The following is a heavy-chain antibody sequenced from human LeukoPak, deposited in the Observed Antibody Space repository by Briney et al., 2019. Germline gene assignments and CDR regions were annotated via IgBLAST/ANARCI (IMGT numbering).Heavy chain of an antibody. CDR2: ISSSTSYT. Sequence: GGSLRLSCAASGFTFSDYYLSWIRQAPGKGLEWVSYISSSTSYTNYADSVKGRLIISRDNAKNSLFLHMNSLRAEDTAMYYCARRGGSTATGYYFDYWGQGTLVTVSS. D-gene: IGHD3-10*01. CDR1: GFTFSDYY. V-gene: IGHV3-11*06. CDR3: ARRGGSTATGYYFDY. J-gene: IGHJ4*02.